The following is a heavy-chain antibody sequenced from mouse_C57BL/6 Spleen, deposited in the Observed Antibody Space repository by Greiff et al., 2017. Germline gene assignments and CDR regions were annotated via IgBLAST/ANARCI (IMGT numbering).Heavy chain of an antibody. V-gene: IGHV1-50*01. Sequence: QVQLQQPGAELVKPGASVKLSCKASGYTFTSYWMQWVKQRPGQGLEWIGEIDPSDSYTNYNQKFKGKATLTVDTSSSTAYMQLSSLTSEDSAVYYCARGSSYRDYYAMDYWGQGTSVTVSS. D-gene: IGHD1-1*01. J-gene: IGHJ4*01. CDR2: IDPSDSYT. CDR3: ARGSSYRDYYAMDY. CDR1: GYTFTSYW.